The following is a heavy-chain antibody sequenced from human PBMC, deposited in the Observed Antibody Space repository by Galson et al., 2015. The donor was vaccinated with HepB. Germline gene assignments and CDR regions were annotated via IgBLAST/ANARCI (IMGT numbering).Heavy chain of an antibody. CDR1: GGTFSSYA. V-gene: IGHV1-69*13. D-gene: IGHD6-13*01. J-gene: IGHJ6*02. Sequence: SVKVSCKASGGTFSSYAISWVRQAPGQGLEWMGGIIPIFGTANYAQKFQGRVTITADESTSTAYMELSSLRSEDTAVYYCARADTSIAAAGTNYYYYGMDVWGQGTTVTVSS. CDR2: IIPIFGTA. CDR3: ARADTSIAAAGTNYYYYGMDV.